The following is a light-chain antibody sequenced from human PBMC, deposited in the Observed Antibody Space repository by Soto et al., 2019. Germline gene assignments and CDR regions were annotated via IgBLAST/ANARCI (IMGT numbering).Light chain of an antibody. Sequence: DNKMTQSPSTLSASVGDRVTITCRASQSISSWLAWYQQKPGKAPKLLIYKASSLESGVPSRFSDSGSGTEFTLTISSLQPDDFATYYCQHLWTFGQGTKVDIK. CDR3: QHLWT. J-gene: IGKJ1*01. CDR1: QSISSW. CDR2: KAS. V-gene: IGKV1-5*03.